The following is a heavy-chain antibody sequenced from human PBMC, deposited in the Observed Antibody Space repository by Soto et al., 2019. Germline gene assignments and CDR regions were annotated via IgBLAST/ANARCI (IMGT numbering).Heavy chain of an antibody. D-gene: IGHD6-13*01. J-gene: IGHJ6*03. CDR2: INPSGGST. CDR3: ARTGGSSWNSYYMDV. CDR1: GYTFTSYY. Sequence: QVQLVQSGAEVKKPGASVKVSCKASGYTFTSYYMHWVRQAPGQGLEWMGIINPSGGSTSYAQKVQGRGTMTRDTSTSTVYMELSSLRSEDTAVYYCARTGGSSWNSYYMDVWGKGTTVTVSS. V-gene: IGHV1-46*01.